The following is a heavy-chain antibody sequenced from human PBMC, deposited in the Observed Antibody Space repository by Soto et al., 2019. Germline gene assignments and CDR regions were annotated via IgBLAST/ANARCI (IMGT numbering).Heavy chain of an antibody. CDR2: IYHSGST. V-gene: IGHV4-30-2*01. CDR1: GGSIISGGYS. J-gene: IGHJ5*02. CDR3: ARVPSP. Sequence: SETLSLTCAVSGGSIISGGYSWSWIRQPPGKGLEWIGYIYHSGSTYYNPSLKSRVTISVDRSKNQFSLNLSSVTAADTAVYYCARVPSPWGQGTLVTVSS.